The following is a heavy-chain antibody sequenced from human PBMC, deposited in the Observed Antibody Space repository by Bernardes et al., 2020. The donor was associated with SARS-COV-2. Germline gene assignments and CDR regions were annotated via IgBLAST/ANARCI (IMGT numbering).Heavy chain of an antibody. CDR2: ISRSSRNI. J-gene: IGHJ4*02. CDR1: GFTFSSST. V-gene: IGHV3-48*01. D-gene: IGHD3-3*01. Sequence: GGSLRLSRAASGFTFSSSTMNWVRQAPGKGLEWLSSISRSSRNIYYADSVKGRFTISRDNAHISLYLQMNSLRVEDTAVYYCARDESDDEAFDYWGQGTLVTVSS. CDR3: ARDESDDEAFDY.